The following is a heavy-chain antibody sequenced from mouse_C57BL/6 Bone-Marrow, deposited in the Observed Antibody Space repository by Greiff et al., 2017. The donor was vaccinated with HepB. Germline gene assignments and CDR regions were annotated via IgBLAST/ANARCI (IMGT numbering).Heavy chain of an antibody. Sequence: QVQLKQSGAELVKPGASVKVSCKASGYTFTSYWMHWVKQRPGPGLEWIGRIHPSDSATNYNQKFKGTATLTVDKSSSTAYMQLSSLTSEDSAVYYCAIAPPVLLRRAMDYWGQGTSVTVSS. CDR3: AIAPPVLLRRAMDY. CDR1: GYTFTSYW. J-gene: IGHJ4*01. D-gene: IGHD1-1*01. CDR2: IHPSDSAT. V-gene: IGHV1-74*01.